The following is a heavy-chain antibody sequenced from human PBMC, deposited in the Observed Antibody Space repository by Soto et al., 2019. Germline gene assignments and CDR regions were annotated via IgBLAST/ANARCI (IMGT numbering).Heavy chain of an antibody. V-gene: IGHV1-69*06. CDR2: IIPIFGTA. D-gene: IGHD3-9*01. CDR3: ARDRPPYYDILTGYRTSGWFDP. CDR1: GGTFSSYA. Sequence: QVQLVQSGAEVKKPGSSVKVSCKASGGTFSSYAISWVRQAPGQGLEWMGGIIPIFGTANYAQKFQGRVTITAEKSTSTAYMELSSLGSEDTAVYYCARDRPPYYDILTGYRTSGWFDPWGQGTLVTVSS. J-gene: IGHJ5*02.